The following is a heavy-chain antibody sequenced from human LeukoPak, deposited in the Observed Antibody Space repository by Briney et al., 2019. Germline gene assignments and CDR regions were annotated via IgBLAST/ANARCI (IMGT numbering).Heavy chain of an antibody. CDR2: ISGSGGST. J-gene: IGHJ4*02. CDR3: AKVDRSTGTYYFDY. D-gene: IGHD4-17*01. Sequence: GGSLRLSCAASGFTFSSYAMSWVRQAPGKGLEWVSAISGSGGSTYYADSVKGRFTISRDNSKSTLYLQMNSLRAEDTAVYYCAKVDRSTGTYYFDYWGQGTLVTVSS. CDR1: GFTFSSYA. V-gene: IGHV3-23*01.